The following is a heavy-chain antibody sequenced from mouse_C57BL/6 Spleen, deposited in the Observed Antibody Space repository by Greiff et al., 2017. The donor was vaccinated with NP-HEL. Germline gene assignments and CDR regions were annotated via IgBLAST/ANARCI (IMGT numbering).Heavy chain of an antibody. Sequence: QVQLKESGPELVKPGASVKISCKASGYAFSSSWMNWVKQRPGKGLEWIGRIYPGDGDTNYNGKFKGKATLTADKSSSTAYMQLSSLTSEDSAVYFCARGGDYYGSSYAMDYWGKGTSVTVSS. CDR2: IYPGDGDT. CDR3: ARGGDYYGSSYAMDY. CDR1: GYAFSSSW. V-gene: IGHV1-82*01. D-gene: IGHD1-1*01. J-gene: IGHJ4*01.